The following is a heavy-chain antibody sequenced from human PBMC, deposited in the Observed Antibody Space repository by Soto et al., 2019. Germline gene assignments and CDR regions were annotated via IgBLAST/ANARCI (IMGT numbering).Heavy chain of an antibody. J-gene: IGHJ4*02. CDR2: ISSRSDI. CDR1: GFTFSTYS. V-gene: IGHV3-21*04. CDR3: ARGSKDSYPGSRIFDF. D-gene: IGHD2-15*01. Sequence: PGGSLRLSCVGSGFTFSTYSINWVRQAPGKGLEWVSSISSRSDIYYADSVKGRFTISRDNSKNTLYLQMSSLRAEDSAVYYCARGSKDSYPGSRIFDFWGRGTLVTVSS.